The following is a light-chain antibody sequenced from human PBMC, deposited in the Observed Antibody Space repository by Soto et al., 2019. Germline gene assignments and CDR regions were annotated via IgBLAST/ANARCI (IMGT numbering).Light chain of an antibody. Sequence: EIVMTQSPGAXXXXXXETAALSCRASQSVGGXLAWYRQRPGQAPRLLIYDTSARASGVPARFSGSGSGTEFTLTISSLQSDDFAVYFCQQYKSRPYTFGQGTKVEIK. J-gene: IGKJ2*01. CDR1: QSVGGX. CDR3: QQYKSRPYT. CDR2: DTS. V-gene: IGKV3-15*01.